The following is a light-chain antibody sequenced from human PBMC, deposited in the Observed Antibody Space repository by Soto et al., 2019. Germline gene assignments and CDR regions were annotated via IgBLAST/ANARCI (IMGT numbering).Light chain of an antibody. Sequence: DIQMTQSPSTLSASVGDRFTITCRSSQTIDSWLAWYQQRPGKPPNLLIYKASTLASGVPSRFSGIGSGTEFTLTISSPQPDDFATYYCQQYNSHWTFGQGTKVDIK. J-gene: IGKJ1*01. CDR3: QQYNSHWT. CDR1: QTIDSW. V-gene: IGKV1-5*03. CDR2: KAS.